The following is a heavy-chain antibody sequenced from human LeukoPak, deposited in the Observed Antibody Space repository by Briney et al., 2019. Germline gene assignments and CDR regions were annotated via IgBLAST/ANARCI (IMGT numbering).Heavy chain of an antibody. V-gene: IGHV3-49*04. J-gene: IGHJ4*02. CDR3: IRDERIAVFGH. CDR1: GFTFGDYA. Sequence: GGSLRLPCIASGFTFGDYAMNWVRQAPGKGLEWVGCIRSKSYGGATDYAASVKGRFSISRDDSKGIAYLQMNSLRTEDTAVYFCIRDERIAVFGHWGQGTLVTVSS. D-gene: IGHD6-19*01. CDR2: IRSKSYGGAT.